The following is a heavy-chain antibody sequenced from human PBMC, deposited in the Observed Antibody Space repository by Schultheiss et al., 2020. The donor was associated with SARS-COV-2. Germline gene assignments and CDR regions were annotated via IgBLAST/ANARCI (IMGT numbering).Heavy chain of an antibody. J-gene: IGHJ6*02. V-gene: IGHV3-30*04. CDR1: GFTFSSYA. CDR3: ARKSPDYDFWSWEYYYYGMDV. Sequence: GESLKISCAASGFTFSSYAMHWVRQAPGKGLEWVAVISYDGSNKYYADSVKGRFTISRDNAKNSLYLQMNSLRAEDTAVYYCARKSPDYDFWSWEYYYYGMDVWGQGTTVTVSS. CDR2: ISYDGSNK. D-gene: IGHD3-3*01.